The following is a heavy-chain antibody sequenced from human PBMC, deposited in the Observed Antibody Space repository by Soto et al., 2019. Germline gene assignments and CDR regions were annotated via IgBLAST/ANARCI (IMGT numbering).Heavy chain of an antibody. CDR3: AREREWELLRGWFDP. D-gene: IGHD1-26*01. J-gene: IGHJ5*02. CDR1: GGSISSYY. V-gene: IGHV4-59*01. Sequence: SDTLTLTCTVSGGSISSYYWSCAWQPPGKGLEWIGYIYYSGSTNYNPSLKSRVTISVDTSKNQFSLKLSSVTAADTAVYYCAREREWELLRGWFDPWGQGTLVTVS. CDR2: IYYSGST.